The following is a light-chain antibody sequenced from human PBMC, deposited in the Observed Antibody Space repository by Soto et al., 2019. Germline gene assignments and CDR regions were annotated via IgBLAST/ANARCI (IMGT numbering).Light chain of an antibody. CDR1: SSDVGGYNY. J-gene: IGLJ1*01. V-gene: IGLV2-14*01. Sequence: QSVLTQPASASGSPGQSITISCTGTSSDVGGYNYVSWYQQHPGKAPKFMIYDVSNRPSGVSNRFSGSKSGNTASLTISGLQAEDEADYYCSSYTTSNTRQIVFGTGTNVTVL. CDR2: DVS. CDR3: SSYTTSNTRQIV.